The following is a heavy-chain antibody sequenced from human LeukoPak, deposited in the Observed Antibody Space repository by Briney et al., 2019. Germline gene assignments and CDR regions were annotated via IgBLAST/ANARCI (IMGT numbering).Heavy chain of an antibody. D-gene: IGHD6-13*01. CDR3: AKSFGPVIAAAGTGAD. J-gene: IGHJ4*02. CDR1: GFTFNNYW. Sequence: GGSLRLSCAASGFTFNNYWMTWVRQAPGMGLEWVANIKQDGSEKYYVDSVKGRFTISRDIAKNSLYLQMNSLRAEDTAVYYCAKSFGPVIAAAGTGADWGQGILVTVSS. V-gene: IGHV3-7*01. CDR2: IKQDGSEK.